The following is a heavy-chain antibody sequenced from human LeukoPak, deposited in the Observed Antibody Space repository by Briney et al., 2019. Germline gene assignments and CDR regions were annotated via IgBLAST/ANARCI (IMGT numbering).Heavy chain of an antibody. CDR1: GGTFSSYA. CDR3: ARPQGSIAARGSSFDY. CDR2: IIPILGIA. D-gene: IGHD6-6*01. Sequence: GASVKVSCTASGGTFSSYAISWVRQAPGQGLGWMGRIIPILGIANYAQKFQGRVTITADKSTSTAYMELSSLRSEDTAVYYCARPQGSIAARGSSFDYWGQGTLVTVSS. V-gene: IGHV1-69*04. J-gene: IGHJ4*02.